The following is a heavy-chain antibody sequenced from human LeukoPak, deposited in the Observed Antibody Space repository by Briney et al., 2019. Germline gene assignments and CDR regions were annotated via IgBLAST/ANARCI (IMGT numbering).Heavy chain of an antibody. V-gene: IGHV4-59*01. CDR3: ARDKGYDFWSGYYPGAFDI. D-gene: IGHD3-3*01. CDR1: GGSISSYY. J-gene: IGHJ3*02. Sequence: PSETLSLTCTVSGGSISSYYWSWIRQPPGKGLEWIGYIYYSGSTNYNPSLKSRVTISVDTSKNQFSLKQSSVTAADTAVYYCARDKGYDFWSGYYPGAFDIWGQGTMVTVSS. CDR2: IYYSGST.